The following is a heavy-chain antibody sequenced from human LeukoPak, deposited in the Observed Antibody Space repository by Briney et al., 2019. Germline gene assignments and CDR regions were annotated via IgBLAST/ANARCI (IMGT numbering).Heavy chain of an antibody. CDR3: ARDRVDGYNFIDY. CDR1: GGTFSSYA. Sequence: ASVKVSCKASGGTFSSYAISWVRQAPGQGLEWMGGIIPIFGTANYAQRFQGRVTITADESTSTAYMELSSLRSEDTAVYYCARDRVDGYNFIDYWGQGTLVTVSS. D-gene: IGHD5-24*01. J-gene: IGHJ4*02. CDR2: IIPIFGTA. V-gene: IGHV1-69*13.